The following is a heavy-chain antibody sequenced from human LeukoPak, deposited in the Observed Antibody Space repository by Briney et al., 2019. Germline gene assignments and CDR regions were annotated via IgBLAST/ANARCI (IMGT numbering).Heavy chain of an antibody. D-gene: IGHD2-8*01. CDR1: GGSLSGYY. V-gene: IGHV4-59*08. CDR2: ILYSGRT. J-gene: IGHJ4*02. CDR3: ARSPSIVLMVYVPYYFDY. Sequence: SETLSLTCSVSGGSLSGYYWTWIRQPPGKGLEWIGYILYSGRTDHNSSLKSRVTISLDTSKNQFSLKLSSVTAADTAVYYCARSPSIVLMVYVPYYFDYWGQGTLVTVSS.